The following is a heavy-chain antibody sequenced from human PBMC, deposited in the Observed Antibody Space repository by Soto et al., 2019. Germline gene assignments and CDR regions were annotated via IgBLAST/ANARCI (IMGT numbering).Heavy chain of an antibody. J-gene: IGHJ4*02. CDR3: ARPGIAAAGTIY. Sequence: EVQLLESGGGLVQPGGSLRLSCAASGFTFSSYALNWVRQAPGKGLEWVSVISGSGDNTYYADSVKGRFTISRDNSKNTLYLQMNSLRAEDTAVYYCARPGIAAAGTIYWGQGTLVTVSS. CDR1: GFTFSSYA. D-gene: IGHD6-13*01. CDR2: ISGSGDNT. V-gene: IGHV3-23*01.